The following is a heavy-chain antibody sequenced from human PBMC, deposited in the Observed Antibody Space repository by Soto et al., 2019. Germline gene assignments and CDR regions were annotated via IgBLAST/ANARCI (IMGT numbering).Heavy chain of an antibody. CDR1: GFVFTNFW. J-gene: IGHJ4*02. V-gene: IGHV3-74*01. D-gene: IGHD6-13*01. CDR2: IDTSGHST. CDR3: AKDSWYFDL. Sequence: SGGSLRLSCEASGFVFTNFWMRWVRHVPGKGLVWVARIDTSGHSTNYAESVKGRFTISRDNAKNTVSLQMNSLRVEDTGVYYCAKDSWYFDLWSQGSQVTVSS.